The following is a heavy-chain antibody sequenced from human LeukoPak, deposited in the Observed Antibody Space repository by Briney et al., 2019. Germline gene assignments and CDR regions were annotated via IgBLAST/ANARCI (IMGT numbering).Heavy chain of an antibody. CDR3: ARVFRKYYYGSGSYP. Sequence: SETLSLTCTVSGGSISTSSYYWGWIRQPPGKGLECIGNIYYSGSTYYNPSLKSRVTISVDTSKNQFSLKLSSVTAADTAVYYCARVFRKYYYGSGSYPWGQGTLVTVSS. CDR1: GGSISTSSYY. V-gene: IGHV4-39*07. CDR2: IYYSGST. D-gene: IGHD3-10*01. J-gene: IGHJ4*02.